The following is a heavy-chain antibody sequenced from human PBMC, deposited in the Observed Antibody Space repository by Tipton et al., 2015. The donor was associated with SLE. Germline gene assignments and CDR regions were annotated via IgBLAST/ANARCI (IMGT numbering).Heavy chain of an antibody. CDR3: AREDEYSSPPGSFDF. CDR1: GGSISSHY. CDR2: IYYSGST. J-gene: IGHJ4*02. V-gene: IGHV4-59*11. Sequence: GLVKPSETLSLSCTVSGGSISSHYWNWIRQPPGKGLEWIGHIYYSGSTNYNPSLKSRVTISVDTSKNQFSLTLTSLIAADTAVYYCAREDEYSSPPGSFDFWGQGTLVTVSS. D-gene: IGHD5-18*01.